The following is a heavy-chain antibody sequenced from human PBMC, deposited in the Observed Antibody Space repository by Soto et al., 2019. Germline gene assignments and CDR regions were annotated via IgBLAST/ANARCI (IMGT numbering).Heavy chain of an antibody. J-gene: IGHJ6*02. Sequence: PGGSLRLSCAASGCTFSGSAMHCVRQASGKGLEWVGRIRSKANSYATAYAASVKGRFTISRDDSKNTAYLQMNSLKTEDTAVYYCTRAYCSSTSCYYYYGMDVWGQGTTVTVSS. D-gene: IGHD2-2*01. V-gene: IGHV3-73*01. CDR1: GCTFSGSA. CDR2: IRSKANSYAT. CDR3: TRAYCSSTSCYYYYGMDV.